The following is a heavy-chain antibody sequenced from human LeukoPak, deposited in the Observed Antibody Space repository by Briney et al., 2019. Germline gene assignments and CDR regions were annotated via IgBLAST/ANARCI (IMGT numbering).Heavy chain of an antibody. Sequence: GGSLRLPCAASGFTLSNYAMSWVRQAPGKGLEWVSVISGSGGSTYYADSVKGRFTISRDNSKNTLFLQMNSLRAEDTAVYYCAKGILSVNDYWGQGTLVTVSS. CDR2: ISGSGGST. CDR3: AKGILSVNDY. J-gene: IGHJ4*02. V-gene: IGHV3-23*01. D-gene: IGHD2-15*01. CDR1: GFTLSNYA.